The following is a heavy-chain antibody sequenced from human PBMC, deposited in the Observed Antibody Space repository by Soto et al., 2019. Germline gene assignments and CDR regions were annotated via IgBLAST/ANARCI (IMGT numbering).Heavy chain of an antibody. CDR2: IHYSGTT. D-gene: IGHD6-13*01. V-gene: IGHV4-59*01. CDR3: SAGEASSRNLAPYYLGF. J-gene: IGHJ4*02. Sequence: PSETLSLTCTVSGGSMSNYFWTWIWQPPGKGLERIGYIHYSGTTSSFPSYNPSLMSRVTISEDTSKNQFSLLLLSVTTADTAVYFCSAGEASSRNLAPYYLGFWGEGTLVTVSS. CDR1: GGSMSNYF.